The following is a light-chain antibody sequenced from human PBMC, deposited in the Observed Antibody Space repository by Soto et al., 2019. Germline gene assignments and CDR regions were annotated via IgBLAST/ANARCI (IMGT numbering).Light chain of an antibody. Sequence: DIQMTQSPSSLSASVGDRVTITCRASQSISNYLLWHQQKPGKAPKLLIYATSFWQSGVPSRFSGSGSGTDFTLTISSLQLEDFATYYCQHNHSYPRTFGQGTRLEIK. V-gene: IGKV1-39*01. CDR1: QSISNY. J-gene: IGKJ5*01. CDR2: ATS. CDR3: QHNHSYPRT.